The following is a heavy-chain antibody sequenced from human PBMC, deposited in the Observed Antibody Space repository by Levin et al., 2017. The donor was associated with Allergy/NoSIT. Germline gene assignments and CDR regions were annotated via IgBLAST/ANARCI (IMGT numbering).Heavy chain of an antibody. CDR3: AKFHSSGYSSWYFDL. CDR1: GFTFDDYA. J-gene: IGHJ2*01. Sequence: GGSLRLSCAASGFTFDDYAMHWVRQAPGKGLEWVSGISWNSGSIGYADSVKGRFTISRDNAKNSLYLQMNSLRAEDTALYYCAKFHSSGYSSWYFDLWGRGTLVTVSS. D-gene: IGHD3-22*01. CDR2: ISWNSGSI. V-gene: IGHV3-9*01.